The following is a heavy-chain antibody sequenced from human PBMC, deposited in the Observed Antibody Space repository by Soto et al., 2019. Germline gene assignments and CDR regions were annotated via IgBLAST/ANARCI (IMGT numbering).Heavy chain of an antibody. CDR2: IWYDGSNK. V-gene: IGHV3-33*01. CDR3: ARATRYFDWLSDY. Sequence: QVQLVESGGGVVQPGRSLRLSCAASGFTFSSYGMHWVRQAPGKGLEWVAVIWYDGSNKYYADSVKGRFTISRDNSKNTLYLQMNSLRAEDTAVYYCARATRYFDWLSDYWGQGTQVTVSS. D-gene: IGHD3-9*01. J-gene: IGHJ4*02. CDR1: GFTFSSYG.